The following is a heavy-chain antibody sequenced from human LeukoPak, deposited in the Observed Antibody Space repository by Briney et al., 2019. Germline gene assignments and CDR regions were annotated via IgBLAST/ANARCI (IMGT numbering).Heavy chain of an antibody. CDR3: ARSRPGNYYGTDY. D-gene: IGHD3-3*01. CDR2: INPNSGDT. Sequence: ASVKVSCKASGYTFTGYYLHWVRQAPGQGLEWMGWINPNSGDTTYAQNFQARVTLTRDTSINTAYMEVSRLRFDDTAIYYCARSRPGNYYGTDYWGQGTLVTVSS. J-gene: IGHJ4*02. CDR1: GYTFTGYY. V-gene: IGHV1-2*02.